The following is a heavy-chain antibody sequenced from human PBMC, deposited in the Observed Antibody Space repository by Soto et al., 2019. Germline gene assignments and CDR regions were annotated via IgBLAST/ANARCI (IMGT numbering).Heavy chain of an antibody. CDR2: TYYRSKWYN. J-gene: IGHJ5*01. CDR1: GDSVSSSSVT. CDR3: VRLIGTSWLDF. V-gene: IGHV6-1*01. Sequence: LSQTLSLTCAISGDSVSSSSVTWNWIRQSPSRGLEWLGRTYYRSKWYNDYAESVKSRIIINPDTSKNQFSLHLNSVTPEDTAVYFCVRLIGTSWLDFWGQGTSVTVSS. D-gene: IGHD2-8*01.